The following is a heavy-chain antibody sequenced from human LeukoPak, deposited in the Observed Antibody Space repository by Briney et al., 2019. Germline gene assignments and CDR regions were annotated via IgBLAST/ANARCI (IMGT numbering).Heavy chain of an antibody. CDR1: GYTFTSYG. CDR3: ARDSWFGELPPVYYYMDV. Sequence: GASVKVSCKASGYTFTSYGISWVRQAPGQGLEWMGWISAYNGNTNYAQKLQGRVTMTTDTSTSTAYMELRSLRSDDTAVYYCARDSWFGELPPVYYYMDVWGKGTTVTISS. D-gene: IGHD3-10*01. CDR2: ISAYNGNT. J-gene: IGHJ6*03. V-gene: IGHV1-18*01.